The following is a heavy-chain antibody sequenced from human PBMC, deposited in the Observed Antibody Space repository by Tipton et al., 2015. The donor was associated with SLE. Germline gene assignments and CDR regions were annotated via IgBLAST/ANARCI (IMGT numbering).Heavy chain of an antibody. D-gene: IGHD6-13*01. Sequence: LRLSCTVSGGSISSYYWSWIRRPPGKGLEWIGYIYYSGSTNYNPSLKSRVTISVDTSKNQFSLKLSSVTAADTAVYYCARGERAAADNYYYYYMDVWGKGTTVTVSS. V-gene: IGHV4-59*01. J-gene: IGHJ6*03. CDR1: GGSISSYY. CDR2: IYYSGST. CDR3: ARGERAAADNYYYYYMDV.